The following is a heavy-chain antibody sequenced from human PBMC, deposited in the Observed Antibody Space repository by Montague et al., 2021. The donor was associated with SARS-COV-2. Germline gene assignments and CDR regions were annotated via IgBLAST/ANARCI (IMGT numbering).Heavy chain of an antibody. J-gene: IGHJ6*02. D-gene: IGHD3-10*01. V-gene: IGHV4-31*03. CDR3: AIGLGGVDV. Sequence: TLSLTCTVSGGSISYGGYFWNWIRQHPGKGLVWIGYIDKSGTTQYNPSLKSRVSLSVDTSQNQFSLNLWSATAADMALCYCAIGLGGVDVWGQGTTVIVSS. CDR1: GGSISYGGYF. CDR2: IDKSGTT.